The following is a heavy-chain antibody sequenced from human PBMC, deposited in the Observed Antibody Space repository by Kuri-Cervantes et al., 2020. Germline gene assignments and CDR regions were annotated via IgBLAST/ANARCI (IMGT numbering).Heavy chain of an antibody. J-gene: IGHJ4*02. V-gene: IGHV2-70*12. CDR2: IDWDDDK. Sequence: SGPTLVKPTQTLTLTCTFSGFSLSASGMSVSWVRQPPGKALEWLALIDWDDDKYYSTSLKTRLTISKDTSKNQVVLTMTNMDPVDTATYYCAHLAQGYFDYWGQGTLVTVSS. CDR1: GFSLSASGMS. CDR3: AHLAQGYFDY.